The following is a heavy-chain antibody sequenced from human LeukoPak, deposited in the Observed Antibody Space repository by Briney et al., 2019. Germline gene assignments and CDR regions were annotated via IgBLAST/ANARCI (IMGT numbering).Heavy chain of an antibody. CDR2: ISGSGGST. Sequence: PGGSLRLSCAASGFTFSSYAMSWVRQAPGKGLEWVSAISGSGGSTYYADSVKGRFTISRDNSKNTLYLQMNSLRAEDTAVHYCASPVGSGWYYFDYWGQGTLVTVSS. D-gene: IGHD6-19*01. J-gene: IGHJ4*02. V-gene: IGHV3-23*01. CDR3: ASPVGSGWYYFDY. CDR1: GFTFSSYA.